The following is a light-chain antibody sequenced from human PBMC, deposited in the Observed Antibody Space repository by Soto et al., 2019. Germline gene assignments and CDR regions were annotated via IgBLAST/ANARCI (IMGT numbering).Light chain of an antibody. Sequence: EIVLTQSPATLSLSPGERATLSCRASQSVGTYLAWFQQKPGQAPRLVIYDASNSATDIPARFSGSGSGTDFTLTISSLEPEDFAVYFCHQRSNWPRTFGQGTKVEIK. CDR3: HQRSNWPRT. V-gene: IGKV3-11*01. J-gene: IGKJ1*01. CDR1: QSVGTY. CDR2: DAS.